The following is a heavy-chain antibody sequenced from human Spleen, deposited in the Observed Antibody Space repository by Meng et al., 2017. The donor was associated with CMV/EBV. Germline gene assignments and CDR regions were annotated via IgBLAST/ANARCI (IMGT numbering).Heavy chain of an antibody. CDR2: INPNGEGGTT. J-gene: IGHJ4*02. D-gene: IGHD3-3*01. Sequence: GESLKISCTASGLTFSNVWMSWVRQAPGKGLEWVGRINPNGEGGTTDFAAPVKGRFTISRDDSKNTVYLEMNSLDTEDTAVYYCTTTYYDFWSGYPLDYWGQGTLVTVSS. CDR1: GLTFSNVW. CDR3: TTTYYDFWSGYPLDY. V-gene: IGHV3-15*01.